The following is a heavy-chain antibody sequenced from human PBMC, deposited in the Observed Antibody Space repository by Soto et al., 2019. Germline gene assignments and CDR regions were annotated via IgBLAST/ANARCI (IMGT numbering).Heavy chain of an antibody. CDR1: GVSISSSSYY. V-gene: IGHV4-39*01. CDR3: ARLGEEYSSSPGGSWFDP. D-gene: IGHD6-6*01. J-gene: IGHJ5*02. CDR2: IYYSGST. Sequence: SETLTLTCTVSGVSISSSSYYWGWIRQPPGQGLEWVGSIYYSGSTYYNPSLKSRVTISVDTSKNQFSLKLSSVTAADTAVYYCARLGEEYSSSPGGSWFDPWGQGTLVTVSS.